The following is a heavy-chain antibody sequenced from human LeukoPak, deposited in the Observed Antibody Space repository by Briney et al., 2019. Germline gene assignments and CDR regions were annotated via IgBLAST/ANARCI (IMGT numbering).Heavy chain of an antibody. Sequence: SETLSLTCAVYGGSFSGYYWSWIRQPPGKGLEWVGEINHSGSTNYNPSLKSRVTISVDTSKNQFSLKLSSVTAADTAVYYCARTTWIQLEDCWGQGTLVTVSS. D-gene: IGHD5-18*01. V-gene: IGHV4-34*01. CDR3: ARTTWIQLEDC. CDR2: INHSGST. J-gene: IGHJ4*02. CDR1: GGSFSGYY.